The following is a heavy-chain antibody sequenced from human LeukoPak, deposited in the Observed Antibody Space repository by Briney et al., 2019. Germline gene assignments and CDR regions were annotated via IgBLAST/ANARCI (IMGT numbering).Heavy chain of an antibody. D-gene: IGHD3-3*01. CDR3: ARVLGSYYDFWSGYHTPDY. V-gene: IGHV3-74*01. CDR1: GFTFSSYW. CDR2: INTDGSST. Sequence: GGSLRLSCAASGFTFSSYWMHWVRQAPGKGLVWVSRINTDGSSTSYAGSVKGRFTISRDNAKNTLYLQMNSLRAEDTAVYYCARVLGSYYDFWSGYHTPDYWGQGTLVTVSS. J-gene: IGHJ4*02.